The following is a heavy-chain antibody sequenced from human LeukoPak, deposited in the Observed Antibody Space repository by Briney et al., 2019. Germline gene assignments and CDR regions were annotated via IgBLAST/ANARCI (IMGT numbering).Heavy chain of an antibody. V-gene: IGHV4-61*01. D-gene: IGHD3-10*01. CDR3: ARVGSYYGSGSFDY. CDR1: GGSVSSGSYD. Sequence: SETLSLTCTVSGGSVSSGSYDWSWIRQPPGKGLEWIGYIYYSGSTNYNPSLKSRVTISVDTSKNQFSLKLSSVTAADTAVYYCARVGSYYGSGSFDYWGQGTLVTVSS. CDR2: IYYSGST. J-gene: IGHJ4*02.